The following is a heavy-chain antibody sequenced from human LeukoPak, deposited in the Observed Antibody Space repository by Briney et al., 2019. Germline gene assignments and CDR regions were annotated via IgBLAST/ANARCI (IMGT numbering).Heavy chain of an antibody. CDR3: ARVSNPGGFDP. D-gene: IGHD4-11*01. CDR1: GGSISSGDYF. V-gene: IGHV4-30-4*01. CDR2: IHYTGRT. Sequence: RPSETLSLTCNVSGGSISSGDYFWNWLRQPPGKGLEWLGYIHYTGRTYYNPSLQSRVTVSVDTSKNQFSLKLSSVTAADTAVYYCARVSNPGGFDPWGQGTLVTVSS. J-gene: IGHJ5*02.